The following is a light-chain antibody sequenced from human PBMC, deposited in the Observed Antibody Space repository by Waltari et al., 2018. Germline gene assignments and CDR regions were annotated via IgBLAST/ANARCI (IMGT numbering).Light chain of an antibody. Sequence: QSVLTQPPSASGTPGQRVTIPCSGSSSNLGTNPVTWYQQLPGAAPKLLLYSNDQRPSGVPDRFSGSKSGTSASLAISGLQSEDEADYYCATWDDSLNGQLFGGGTKLAVL. J-gene: IGLJ2*01. CDR1: SSNLGTNP. V-gene: IGLV1-44*01. CDR2: SND. CDR3: ATWDDSLNGQL.